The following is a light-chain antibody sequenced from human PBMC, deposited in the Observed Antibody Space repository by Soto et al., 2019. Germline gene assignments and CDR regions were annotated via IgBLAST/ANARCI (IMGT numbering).Light chain of an antibody. CDR1: RGIGRY. CDR2: DAS. CDR3: QQRSSWPRVT. J-gene: IGKJ3*01. Sequence: EIVLTQSPATLSLSPGERATLSCRASRGIGRYLAWYQQKPGQAPRLLIYDASNRAAGIPARFSGSGSGTEFTLTISSLDPEDFALYYCQQRSSWPRVTFGPGTKVDIK. V-gene: IGKV3-11*01.